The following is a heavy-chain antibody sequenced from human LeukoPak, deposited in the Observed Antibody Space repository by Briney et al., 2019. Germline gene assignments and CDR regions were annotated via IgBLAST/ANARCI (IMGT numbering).Heavy chain of an antibody. CDR3: AKDEAELYYYDSSGSNGAFDI. J-gene: IGHJ3*02. D-gene: IGHD3-22*01. Sequence: GGSLRLSCAASGFTFSSYGMHWVRQAPGKGLEWVAFIRYDGSNKYYADSVKGRFTISRDNSKNTLYLQMNSLRAEDTAVYYCAKDEAELYYYDSSGSNGAFDIWGQGTMVTVSS. V-gene: IGHV3-30*02. CDR2: IRYDGSNK. CDR1: GFTFSSYG.